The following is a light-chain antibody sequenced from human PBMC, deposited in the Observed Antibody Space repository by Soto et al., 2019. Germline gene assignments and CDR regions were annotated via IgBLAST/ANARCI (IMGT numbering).Light chain of an antibody. J-gene: IGKJ2*01. CDR3: QQSYSTPYS. CDR1: QSISSY. CDR2: AAS. V-gene: IGKV1-39*01. Sequence: DIPMTQSPSSLSASVGDRVTITCRASQSISSYLNWYQQKPGKATKLLIYAASSLQSGVPSRFSDCGSGTDFTLPISSLQAEDFAPYYCQQSYSTPYSFGQGTKLEI.